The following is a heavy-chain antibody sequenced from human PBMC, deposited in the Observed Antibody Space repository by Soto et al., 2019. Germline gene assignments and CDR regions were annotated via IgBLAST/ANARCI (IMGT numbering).Heavy chain of an antibody. CDR3: ATRSPAFDY. CDR1: GYTFTSYG. V-gene: IGHV1-18*01. Sequence: GPEVKKPGASVKVSCKTSGYTFTSYGISWVRQAPGQGLEWMGWITTDKGKTNYAQKFQGRVTMTTDTSTSTAYMELRSLRSDDTAVYYCATRSPAFDYWGQGTLVTVSS. CDR2: ITTDKGKT. J-gene: IGHJ4*02.